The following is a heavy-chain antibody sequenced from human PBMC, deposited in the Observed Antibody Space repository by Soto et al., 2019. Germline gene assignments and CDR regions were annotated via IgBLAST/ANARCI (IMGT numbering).Heavy chain of an antibody. V-gene: IGHV4-4*02. Sequence: PSETLSLTCAVSGGSISSSNWWSWVRQPPGKGLEWIGEIYHSGSTNYNPSLKSRVTISVDKSKNQFSLKLSSATAADTAVYYCARVPKWYSSSWYEKMDVWGQGTTVTVSS. CDR1: GGSISSSNW. CDR3: ARVPKWYSSSWYEKMDV. CDR2: IYHSGST. J-gene: IGHJ6*02. D-gene: IGHD6-13*01.